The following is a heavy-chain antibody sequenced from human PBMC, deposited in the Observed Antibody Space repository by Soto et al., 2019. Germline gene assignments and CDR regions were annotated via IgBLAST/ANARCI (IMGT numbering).Heavy chain of an antibody. CDR3: ARNLRLGSSFGFNALSEDAFDV. CDR2: ISYDGKSS. J-gene: IGHJ3*01. D-gene: IGHD3-16*01. CDR1: GFPFGSRA. V-gene: IGHV3-30*14. Sequence: QLVESGGGVVRPGTSLRLSCTASGFPFGSRAMHWVRQAPGKGLEWVAIISYDGKSSYYSAPVKGRFFISRDNSQNTLYLQMNSLTTEDTSLYYCARNLRLGSSFGFNALSEDAFDVWGRGTMVTVSS.